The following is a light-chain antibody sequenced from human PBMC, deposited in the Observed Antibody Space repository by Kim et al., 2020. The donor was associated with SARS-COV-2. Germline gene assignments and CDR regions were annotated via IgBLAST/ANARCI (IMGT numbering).Light chain of an antibody. CDR3: QQSHSIPYT. CDR2: AAS. V-gene: IGKV1-39*01. J-gene: IGKJ2*01. Sequence: SASAADSITITCRASQTISRYVTWYHQKPAKAPNLLISAASTLQSGVPSRFSGGGSGTEFTLTINSLQPEDSATYYCQQSHSIPYTFGQGTKREI. CDR1: QTISRY.